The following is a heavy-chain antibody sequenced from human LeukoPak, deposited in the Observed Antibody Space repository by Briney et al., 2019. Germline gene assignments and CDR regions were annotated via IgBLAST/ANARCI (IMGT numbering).Heavy chain of an antibody. V-gene: IGHV4-59*01. CDR1: GGSISSYY. J-gene: IGHJ3*02. CDR2: IYYTGNT. CDR3: ARDSELPDYDDAFDI. D-gene: IGHD3-22*01. Sequence: PSETLSLTCTVSGGSISSYYWSWIRQPPGKGLEWIGYIYYTGNTHYNFSLKSRVTISVDTSKNQFSLKLSSVTAADTAVYYCARDSELPDYDDAFDIWGQGTMVTVSS.